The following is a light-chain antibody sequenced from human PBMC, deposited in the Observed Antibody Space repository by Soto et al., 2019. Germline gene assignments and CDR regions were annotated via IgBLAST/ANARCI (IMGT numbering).Light chain of an antibody. CDR1: SSDVGGHNY. V-gene: IGLV2-14*03. CDR2: DVT. CDR3: SSYTSITTFYV. Sequence: QSALTQPASVSGSPGQSITIPCTGTSSDVGGHNYVSWYQHYPGKAPKLMIYDVTNRPSGVSDRFSGSKSGNTASLTISGLQAEDEADYYCSSYTSITTFYVFGTGTKLTVL. J-gene: IGLJ1*01.